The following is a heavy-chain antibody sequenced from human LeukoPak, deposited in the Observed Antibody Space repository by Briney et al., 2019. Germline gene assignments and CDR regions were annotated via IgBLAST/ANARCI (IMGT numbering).Heavy chain of an antibody. V-gene: IGHV3-48*04. D-gene: IGHD2-2*01. Sequence: PGGSLRLSCAASGFTLGSYAMGWVRQAPGKGLEWVSAISSSSSTIYYADSVKGRFTISRDNAKNSLYLQMNSLRAEDTAAYYCAREGQRKYCSSTSCYAGIDYWGQGTLVTVSS. CDR2: ISSSSSTI. J-gene: IGHJ4*02. CDR3: AREGQRKYCSSTSCYAGIDY. CDR1: GFTLGSYA.